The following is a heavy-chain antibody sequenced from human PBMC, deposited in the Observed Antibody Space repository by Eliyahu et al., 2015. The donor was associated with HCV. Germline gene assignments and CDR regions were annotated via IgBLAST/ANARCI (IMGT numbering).Heavy chain of an antibody. D-gene: IGHD2-2*02. V-gene: IGHV4-39*01. CDR1: GGSXSSSSYY. Sequence: QLQLQESGPGLVKPSETLSLTCTVSGGSXSSSSYYWGWIRQPPGKGLEWIGSIYYSGSTYYNPSLKSRVTISVDTSKNQFSLKLSSVTAADTAVYYCARLWGYCSSTSCYNPNWFDPWGQGTLVTVSS. J-gene: IGHJ5*02. CDR2: IYYSGST. CDR3: ARLWGYCSSTSCYNPNWFDP.